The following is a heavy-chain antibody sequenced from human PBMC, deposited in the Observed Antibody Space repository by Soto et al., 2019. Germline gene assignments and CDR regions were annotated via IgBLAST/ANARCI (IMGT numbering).Heavy chain of an antibody. V-gene: IGHV1-8*01. J-gene: IGHJ5*02. CDR3: ARGRIIVAGGFDP. CDR2: MNPSTGNT. D-gene: IGHD6-19*01. Sequence: QVQLVQSGAEVKKPGASVKVSCKASGYTFTSYDIIWVRQATGQGLEWMGWMNPSTGNTDSAEKFQGRLTMTRSTSISTVYMELSSLSFEDTAVYYCARGRIIVAGGFDPWGQGTLLTVSS. CDR1: GYTFTSYD.